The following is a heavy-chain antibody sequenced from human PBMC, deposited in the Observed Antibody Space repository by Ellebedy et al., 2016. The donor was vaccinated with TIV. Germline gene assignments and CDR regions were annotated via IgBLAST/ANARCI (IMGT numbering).Heavy chain of an antibody. CDR2: ISYDGSNK. CDR1: GFTFSSYG. D-gene: IGHD3-16*01. CDR3: AREGLPIYPAFDI. Sequence: GESLKISCAASGFTFSSYGMHWVRQAPGKGLEWVAVISYDGSNKYYADSVKGRFTISRDNSKNTLYLQMNSLRSEDTAVYYCAREGLPIYPAFDIWGQGTMVTVSS. J-gene: IGHJ3*02. V-gene: IGHV3-30*03.